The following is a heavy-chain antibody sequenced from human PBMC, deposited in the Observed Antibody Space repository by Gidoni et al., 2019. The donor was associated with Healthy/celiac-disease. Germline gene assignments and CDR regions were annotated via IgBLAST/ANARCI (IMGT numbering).Heavy chain of an antibody. V-gene: IGHV3-21*01. Sequence: EVQLVESGGGLVKPGGSLRLSCAASGFTFSSYRMNWVRQAPGKGLEWVSSISSSSSYIYYADSVKGRFTISRDNAKNSLYLQMNSLRAEDTAVYYCARDGGIVGATIHYYYGMDVWGQGTTVTVSS. J-gene: IGHJ6*02. CDR3: ARDGGIVGATIHYYYGMDV. CDR1: GFTFSSYR. D-gene: IGHD1-26*01. CDR2: ISSSSSYI.